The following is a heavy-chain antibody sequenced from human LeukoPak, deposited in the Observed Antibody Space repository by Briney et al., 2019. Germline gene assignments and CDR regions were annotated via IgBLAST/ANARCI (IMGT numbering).Heavy chain of an antibody. V-gene: IGHV4-39*01. CDR1: GGSISSSSYY. J-gene: IGHJ4*02. D-gene: IGHD3-22*01. CDR2: IYYSGTT. Sequence: PSETLSLTCPVSGGSISSSSYYWGWIRQPPGKGLEWIGSIYYSGTTYYNPSLKSRVTISVDTSKNQFSLKLSSVTAADTAVYYCARHEDGYYYDSSGYYFDYWGQGTLVTVSS. CDR3: ARHEDGYYYDSSGYYFDY.